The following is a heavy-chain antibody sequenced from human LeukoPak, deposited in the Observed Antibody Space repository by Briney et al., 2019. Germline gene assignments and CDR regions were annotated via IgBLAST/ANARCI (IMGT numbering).Heavy chain of an antibody. CDR2: INHSGST. CDR3: ARGYEYYDSSGPVEY. CDR1: GGSSSGYY. V-gene: IGHV4-34*01. D-gene: IGHD3-22*01. Sequence: SETLSLTCAVYGGSSSGYYWSWIRQPPGKGLEWIGEINHSGSTNYNASLKSRVTISVDTSKNQFSLKLSSVTAADTAVYYCARGYEYYDSSGPVEYWGQGTLVTVSS. J-gene: IGHJ4*02.